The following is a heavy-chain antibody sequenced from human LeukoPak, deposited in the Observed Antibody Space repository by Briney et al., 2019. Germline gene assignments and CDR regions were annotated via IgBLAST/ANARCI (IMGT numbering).Heavy chain of an antibody. J-gene: IGHJ1*01. V-gene: IGHV1-2*02. CDR3: ARIGISARGTNFHH. Sequence: GASVKVSCKTSGYSFIDYYIHWVRQAPGRGLEWMGWINSNSADTNYAQNFQGRVTMTRDTSISTAYMELSRLRSDDTALYYCARIGISARGTNFHHWGQGTLVTVSS. D-gene: IGHD6-13*01. CDR1: GYSFIDYY. CDR2: INSNSADT.